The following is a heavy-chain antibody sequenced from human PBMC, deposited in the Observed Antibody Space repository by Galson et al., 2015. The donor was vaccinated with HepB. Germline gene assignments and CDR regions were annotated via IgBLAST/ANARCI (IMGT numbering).Heavy chain of an antibody. D-gene: IGHD1-26*01. V-gene: IGHV7-4-1*02. Sequence: VKVSCKAFGYTFTRYSMTWVRQAPGQGLEWMGWINTNTGNPTYTQAFTGRFVFSLDTSASTAYPQVSSLKAEDTAVYYCARGDSGSYRYGMDVWGQGTTVTVSS. CDR1: GYTFTRYS. J-gene: IGHJ6*02. CDR2: INTNTGNP. CDR3: ARGDSGSYRYGMDV.